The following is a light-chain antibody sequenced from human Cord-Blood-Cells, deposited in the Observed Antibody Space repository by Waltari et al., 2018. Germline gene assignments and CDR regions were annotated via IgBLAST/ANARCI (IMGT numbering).Light chain of an antibody. CDR2: DLS. J-gene: IGLJ3*02. CDR1: SSDVGGYNY. Sequence: QSALTQPRSVSGSPGQSVTISCTGTSSDVGGYNYVSWYKQHPGKAPKLMIYDLSKRPSGVPDRVSGSKSGNTASLTISGLQAEDEADYYCCSYAGSYTLVFGGGTKLTVL. V-gene: IGLV2-11*01. CDR3: CSYAGSYTLV.